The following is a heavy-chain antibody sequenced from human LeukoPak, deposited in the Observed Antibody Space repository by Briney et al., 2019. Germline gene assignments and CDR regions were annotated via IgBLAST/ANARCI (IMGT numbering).Heavy chain of an antibody. D-gene: IGHD1-14*01. CDR3: ARDSITENALDI. V-gene: IGHV4-59*01. Sequence: SETLSLTCTVSGGSFSSYYWTWIRQPPGKGLEWIAYVSYSGNTNYNPSLKSRVTISVDTSNNQFSLRMTSVTAADTAVYYCARDSITENALDIWGQGTVVTASS. J-gene: IGHJ3*02. CDR1: GGSFSSYY. CDR2: VSYSGNT.